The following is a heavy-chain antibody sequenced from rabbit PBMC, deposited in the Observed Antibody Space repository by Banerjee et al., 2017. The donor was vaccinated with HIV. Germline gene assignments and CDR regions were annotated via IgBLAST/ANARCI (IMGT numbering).Heavy chain of an antibody. CDR2: IDTGSSGST. D-gene: IGHD2-1*01. CDR1: GFSFSSSYW. CDR3: ARDIAGDGIDYLNL. V-gene: IGHV1S45*01. Sequence: QEQLEESGGGLVQPEGSLTLTCTASGFSFSSSYWICWVRQAPGKGLEWIACIDTGSSGSTYYASWAKGRFTISKTSSTTVTLQMTSLTVADTATYFCARDIAGDGIDYLNLWGQGTLVTVS. J-gene: IGHJ4*01.